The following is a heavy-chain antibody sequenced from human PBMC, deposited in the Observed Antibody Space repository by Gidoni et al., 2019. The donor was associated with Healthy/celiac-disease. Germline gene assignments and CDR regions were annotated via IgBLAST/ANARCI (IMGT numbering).Heavy chain of an antibody. V-gene: IGHV3-30*03. Sequence: QVQLVDSGGGVVQPGRSLRLSCAASGFPFSSYGMPWVRQGPGKGLEWVSVISNDGSNKYYADSVKGRFTISRDNSKNTLYLQMNSLRAEDTAVYYCATDTYYYDSSGYSLAFDIWGQGTMV. D-gene: IGHD3-22*01. CDR1: GFPFSSYG. CDR3: ATDTYYYDSSGYSLAFDI. J-gene: IGHJ3*02. CDR2: ISNDGSNK.